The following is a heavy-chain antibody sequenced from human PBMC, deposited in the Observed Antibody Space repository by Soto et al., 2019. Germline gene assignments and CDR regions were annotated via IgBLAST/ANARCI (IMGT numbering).Heavy chain of an antibody. CDR3: ARDLRGSGYDFFYYYYYMDV. CDR2: IYYSGST. J-gene: IGHJ6*03. V-gene: IGHV4-59*01. CDR1: GGSISSYY. D-gene: IGHD5-12*01. Sequence: SETLSLTCTVSGGSISSYYWSWIRQPPGKGLEWIGYIYYSGSTNYNPSLKIRVTISVDTSKNQFSLKLSSVTAADTAVYYCARDLRGSGYDFFYYYYYMDVWGKGTTVTVSS.